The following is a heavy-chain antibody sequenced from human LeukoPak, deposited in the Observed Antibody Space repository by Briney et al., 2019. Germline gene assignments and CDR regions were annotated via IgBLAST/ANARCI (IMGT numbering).Heavy chain of an antibody. CDR2: IYYSGST. D-gene: IGHD3-22*01. CDR3: ARRYHSDDYYDTSGYYRYFDY. J-gene: IGHJ4*02. CDR1: GGSISSGDYY. Sequence: SETLSLTCTVSGGSISSGDYYWSWIRQPPGKGLEWIGYIYYSGSTYYNPSLKSRVTISVDTSKNQFSLNLSSVTAADTAVYYCARRYHSDDYYDTSGYYRYFDYWGQGTLVTVSS. V-gene: IGHV4-30-4*01.